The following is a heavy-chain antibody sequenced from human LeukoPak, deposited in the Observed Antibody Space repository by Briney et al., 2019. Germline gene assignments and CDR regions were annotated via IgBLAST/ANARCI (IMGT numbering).Heavy chain of an antibody. CDR2: IYYSGSN. Sequence: PSDTLSLTCTVSGGSINRYYWICIRHPPEKGVEGIGYIYYSGSNNYNPSLKSRVTISVDTSKNQFSLKLSSVSAADTAVYYCGRGLRYFDWLFGYWGQGTLVTVSS. D-gene: IGHD3-9*01. V-gene: IGHV4-59*07. CDR3: GRGLRYFDWLFGY. CDR1: GGSINRYY. J-gene: IGHJ4*02.